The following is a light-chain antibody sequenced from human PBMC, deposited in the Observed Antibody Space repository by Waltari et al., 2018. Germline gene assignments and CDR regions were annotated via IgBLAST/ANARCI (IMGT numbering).Light chain of an antibody. CDR1: NIGSKS. CDR2: DDS. CDR3: QVWDSSSDLYWV. Sequence: SYVLTQPPPVSGAPGKTARITCGGNNIGSKSVPWDQQKPGQAPVLVVYDDSDRPSGIPERFSGSNSGNTATLTISRVEAGDEADYYCQVWDSSSDLYWVFGGGTKLTVL. V-gene: IGLV3-21*03. J-gene: IGLJ3*02.